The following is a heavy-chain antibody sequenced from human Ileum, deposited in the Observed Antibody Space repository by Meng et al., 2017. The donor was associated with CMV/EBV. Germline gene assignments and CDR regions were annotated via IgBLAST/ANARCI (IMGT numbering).Heavy chain of an antibody. J-gene: IGHJ6*02. CDR3: ARCEGEHCSSRGLDV. CDR1: GYTFSTYA. CDR2: ISAYNNKV. V-gene: IGHV1-18*01. Sequence: SGYTFSTYAVTWVRQAPGQGLEWMGWISAYNNKVYYAQNVQGRLTMTTDTSTSTGYMELRSLRSDDTAVYYCARCEGEHCSSRGLDVWGQGTTVTVSS. D-gene: IGHD2-2*01.